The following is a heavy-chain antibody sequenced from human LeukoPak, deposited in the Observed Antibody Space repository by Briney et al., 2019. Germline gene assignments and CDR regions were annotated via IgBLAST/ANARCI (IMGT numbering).Heavy chain of an antibody. D-gene: IGHD2-21*02. V-gene: IGHV3-74*03. CDR3: VRGSLRLPRSTPDY. CDR2: ISSDGSVT. Sequence: GGSLRLSCAVSGFSFTNYWMHWVRQDPGKGLVWVSYISSDGSVTKYADSVKGRFTISRDNAVNTLYLQMNSLRVEDTAVYYCVRGSLRLPRSTPDYWGQGTLVTVSS. CDR1: GFSFTNYW. J-gene: IGHJ4*02.